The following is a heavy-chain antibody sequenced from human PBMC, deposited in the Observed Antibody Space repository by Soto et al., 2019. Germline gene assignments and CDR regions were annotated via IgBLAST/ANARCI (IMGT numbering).Heavy chain of an antibody. CDR2: ISGTTDNT. Sequence: GGSLRLSCAASVFTFSSNAMSWVRQAPGKGLEWVSAISGTTDNTYYADSVKGRFTISRDNSKNTLYLQMDSLRAEDTALYYCARSLRGVIIDFDSWGQGTLVTVSS. CDR3: ARSLRGVIIDFDS. CDR1: VFTFSSNA. D-gene: IGHD3-10*01. J-gene: IGHJ4*02. V-gene: IGHV3-23*01.